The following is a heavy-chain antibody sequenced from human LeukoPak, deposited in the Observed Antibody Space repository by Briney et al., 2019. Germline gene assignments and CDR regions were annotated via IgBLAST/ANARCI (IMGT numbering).Heavy chain of an antibody. CDR2: MYYSGST. CDR3: ARTRAVSGLVMVTEGNWFDP. V-gene: IGHV4-39*07. J-gene: IGHJ5*02. CDR1: GGSISSSSYC. D-gene: IGHD2-21*02. Sequence: SETLSLTCTVSGGSISSSSYCWGWIRQPPGKGLEWIGSMYYSGSTYYNPSLKSRVTISADTSKNQFSLKLTSVTAADTAVYYCARTRAVSGLVMVTEGNWFDPWGQGTLVTVSS.